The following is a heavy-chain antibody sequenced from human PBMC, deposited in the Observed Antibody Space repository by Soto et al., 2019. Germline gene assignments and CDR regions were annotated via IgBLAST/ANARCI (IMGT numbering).Heavy chain of an antibody. CDR3: ATSKVDTAMATRYYYGMDV. CDR1: GGTFSSYA. Sequence: QVQLVQSGAEVKKPGSSVKVSCKASGGTFSSYAISWVRQAPGQGLEWMGGIIPIFGTANYAQKFQGRVTMTRNTSISTAYMELSSLRSEDTAVYYCATSKVDTAMATRYYYGMDVWGQGTTVTVSS. V-gene: IGHV1-69*06. D-gene: IGHD5-18*01. CDR2: IIPIFGTA. J-gene: IGHJ6*02.